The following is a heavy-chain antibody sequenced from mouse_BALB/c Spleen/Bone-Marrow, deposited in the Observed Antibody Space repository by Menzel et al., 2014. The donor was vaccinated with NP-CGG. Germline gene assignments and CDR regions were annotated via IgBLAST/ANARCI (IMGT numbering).Heavy chain of an antibody. Sequence: QAKLKQSGDELIRPGTSVKGSCKASGYAFTNYLIEWFKQRPGQGLEWIGRINPGIGGTTYNAKFKGKATLTADKSSTTAYMQLSSLTSDDSAVYFCARFTRDYWGPGTTLSVSS. CDR2: INPGIGGT. J-gene: IGHJ2*01. CDR1: GYAFTNYL. CDR3: ARFTRDY. V-gene: IGHV1-54*01.